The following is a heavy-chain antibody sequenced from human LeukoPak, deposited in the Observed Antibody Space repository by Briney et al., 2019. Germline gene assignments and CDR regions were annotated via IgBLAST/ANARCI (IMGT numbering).Heavy chain of an antibody. J-gene: IGHJ4*02. Sequence: GESLRISCKGSGSSFTSYWIGWVRQMPGKGLEWMGIIYPGDSDTRYSPSFQGQVTISADKSISTAYLQWSSLKASDTAMYYCARRSRGYDSSGYYLDYWGQGTLVTVSS. CDR2: IYPGDSDT. CDR3: ARRSRGYDSSGYYLDY. V-gene: IGHV5-51*01. D-gene: IGHD3-22*01. CDR1: GSSFTSYW.